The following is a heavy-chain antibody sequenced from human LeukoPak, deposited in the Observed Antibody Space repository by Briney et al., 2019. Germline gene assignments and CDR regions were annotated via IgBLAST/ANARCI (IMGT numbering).Heavy chain of an antibody. D-gene: IGHD3-22*01. J-gene: IGHJ4*02. CDR2: ISPNSRGT. Sequence: ASVRVSCKTSGYTFTGYYIHWVRQAPGQGPEWMGWISPNSRGTNYAQKFQDRVSMTRDTSINTAYMELSRLRSDDTAVYYCARYYDSSGHGVHFDYWGQGTLVTVSS. V-gene: IGHV1-2*02. CDR1: GYTFTGYY. CDR3: ARYYDSSGHGVHFDY.